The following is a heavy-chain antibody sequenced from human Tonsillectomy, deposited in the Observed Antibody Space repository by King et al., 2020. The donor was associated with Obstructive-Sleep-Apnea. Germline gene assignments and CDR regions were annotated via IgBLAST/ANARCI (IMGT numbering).Heavy chain of an antibody. CDR2: IAHSGNS. Sequence: QLQESGPGLVKPSQTLSLTCTVSGGSLSSGSYYWTWIRQHPRKGLEWIGYIAHSGNSYYNPSLTSRVSISGDTSKNQFSLKLSSVTAADTAVYYCVRDNSSGWYHFFDYWGQGIVVAVSS. J-gene: IGHJ4*02. CDR1: GGSLSSGSYY. D-gene: IGHD6-19*01. V-gene: IGHV4-31*03. CDR3: VRDNSSGWYHFFDY.